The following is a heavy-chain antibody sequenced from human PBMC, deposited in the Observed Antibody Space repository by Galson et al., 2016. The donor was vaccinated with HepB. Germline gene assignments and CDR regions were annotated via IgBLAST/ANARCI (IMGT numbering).Heavy chain of an antibody. CDR2: MSYAGNNR. D-gene: IGHD3-3*01. CDR1: GFSVSDYA. V-gene: IGHV3-30*04. Sequence: SLRLSCAASGFSVSDYAIHWVRQAPGKGLEWVALMSYAGNNRYYTESVKGRFTITRDESKNSLFLQMSSLRPEDTAVYYCARDSNFLSGYYPLDFWGQGTLVTVSS. CDR3: ARDSNFLSGYYPLDF. J-gene: IGHJ4*02.